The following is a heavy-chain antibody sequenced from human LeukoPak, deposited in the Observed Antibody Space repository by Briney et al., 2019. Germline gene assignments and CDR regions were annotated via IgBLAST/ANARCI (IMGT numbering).Heavy chain of an antibody. CDR2: IYTSGST. Sequence: SETLSLTCTVSGVSISSYYWSWIRQPAGKGLEWLGRIYTSGSTNYNPSLKSRVTMSVDTSKNQFSLKLSSVTAADTAVYYCAREYCTNGVCYHWYFDLWGRGTLVTVSS. CDR3: AREYCTNGVCYHWYFDL. CDR1: GVSISSYY. V-gene: IGHV4-4*07. J-gene: IGHJ2*01. D-gene: IGHD2-8*01.